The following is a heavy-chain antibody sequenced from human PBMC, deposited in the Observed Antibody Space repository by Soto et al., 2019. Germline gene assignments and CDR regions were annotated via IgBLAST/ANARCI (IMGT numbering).Heavy chain of an antibody. CDR2: IYYSGST. J-gene: IGHJ1*01. CDR1: GGSISSSSYY. V-gene: IGHV4-39*01. Sequence: QLQLQESGPGLVKPSETLSLTCTVSGGSISSSSYYWGWIRQPPGKGLEWIGSIYYSGSTYYNPSLKSRVTISVDTSKNQFSLKLSSVTAADTAVYYCARHTDDMITFGGVSFYWGSSYFQHWGQGTLVTVSS. D-gene: IGHD3-16*01. CDR3: ARHTDDMITFGGVSFYWGSSYFQH.